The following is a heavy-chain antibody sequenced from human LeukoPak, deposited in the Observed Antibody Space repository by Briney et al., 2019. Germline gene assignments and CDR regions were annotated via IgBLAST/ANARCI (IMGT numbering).Heavy chain of an antibody. Sequence: HAGGSLRLSCAASGFTFSSYAMPWVRQAPGKGLEWVSAISGSGGSTYYADSVKGRFTISRDNSKNTLYLQMNSLRAEDTAVYYCAKDSGWYGGHQDYWGQGTLVTVSS. CDR1: GFTFSSYA. V-gene: IGHV3-23*01. CDR2: ISGSGGST. CDR3: AKDSGWYGGHQDY. J-gene: IGHJ4*02. D-gene: IGHD6-19*01.